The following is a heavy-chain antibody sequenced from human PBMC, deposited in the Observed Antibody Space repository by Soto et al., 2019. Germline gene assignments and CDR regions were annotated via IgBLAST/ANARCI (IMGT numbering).Heavy chain of an antibody. Sequence: EVQLLESGGGLGHPGESLRLSCVASGFTFRNYAMSWVRQSPGRGLEWVSTIGANDAGPSYADSVKGRFTISRDNSKKTLYLQMNSLRAEDSAVYYCAKDAPGSGWLSDYWGQGARVTVSS. CDR1: GFTFRNYA. V-gene: IGHV3-23*01. D-gene: IGHD3-22*01. J-gene: IGHJ4*02. CDR3: AKDAPGSGWLSDY. CDR2: IGANDAGP.